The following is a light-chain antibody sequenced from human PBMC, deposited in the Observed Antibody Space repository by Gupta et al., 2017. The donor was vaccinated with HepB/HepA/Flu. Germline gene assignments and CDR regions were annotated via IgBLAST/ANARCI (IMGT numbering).Light chain of an antibody. Sequence: EIVMTQSPATLSVSPGERATLSCRASQSVSSNLAWYQRRPGQAPRLLIYDAFTRATGIPDRFSGSGSGTDFTLTSSSLQSEDFAVYYWQQDSGLWTFGEGTRVEMK. CDR2: DAF. V-gene: IGKV3-15*01. CDR3: QQDSGLWT. J-gene: IGKJ1*01. CDR1: QSVSSN.